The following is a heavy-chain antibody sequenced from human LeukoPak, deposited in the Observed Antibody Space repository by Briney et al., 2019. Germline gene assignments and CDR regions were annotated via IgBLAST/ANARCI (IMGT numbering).Heavy chain of an antibody. CDR3: ARGSSAYCSGDCSNDAFDL. CDR1: GLTVSKNY. Sequence: GGSLRPSCAASGLTVSKNYMSWVRQAQGKGLESVSVIYSGGSTYYADSVRGRFIISRDNSKNTLYLQMNSLRAEDTAVYYCARGSSAYCSGDCSNDAFDLLGHGNVVTVSS. D-gene: IGHD2-21*02. J-gene: IGHJ3*01. CDR2: IYSGGST. V-gene: IGHV3-53*01.